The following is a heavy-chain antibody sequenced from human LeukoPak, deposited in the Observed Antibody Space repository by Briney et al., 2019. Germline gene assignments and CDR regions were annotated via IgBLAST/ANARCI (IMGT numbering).Heavy chain of an antibody. J-gene: IGHJ4*02. Sequence: GGSLRLSCAASGFTFSSYAMHRVRQASGKGLEWVAVISYDGSNKYYADSVKGRFTISRDNSKNTLYLQMNSLRAEDTAVYYCARRGLSYYDILTGYDYFDYWGQGTLVTVPS. V-gene: IGHV3-30*04. D-gene: IGHD3-9*01. CDR3: ARRGLSYYDILTGYDYFDY. CDR1: GFTFSSYA. CDR2: ISYDGSNK.